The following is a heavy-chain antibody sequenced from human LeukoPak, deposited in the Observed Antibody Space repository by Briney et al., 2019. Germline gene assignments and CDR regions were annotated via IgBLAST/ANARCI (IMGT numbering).Heavy chain of an antibody. CDR2: ISSSSSYI. D-gene: IGHD6-13*01. J-gene: IGHJ4*02. CDR1: GFTFSSYA. V-gene: IGHV3-21*01. Sequence: GGSLRLSCAASGFTFSSYAMHWVRQAPGKGLEWASSISSSSSYIYYADSVKGRFTISRDNAKNSLYLQMNSLRAEDTAVYYCARDLIAAAGHYYFDYWGQGTLVTVSS. CDR3: ARDLIAAAGHYYFDY.